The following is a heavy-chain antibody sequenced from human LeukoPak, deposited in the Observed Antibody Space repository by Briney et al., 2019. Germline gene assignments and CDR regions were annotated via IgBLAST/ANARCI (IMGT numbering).Heavy chain of an antibody. J-gene: IGHJ6*04. CDR1: GFTFDDYA. Sequence: GGSLRLSCAASGFTFDDYAMHWVRQAPGKGLEWVSGISWNSGSIGYADSVKGRFTTSRDNAKNSLYLQMNSLRAEDTAVYYCARDRGFGQADVWGKGTTVTVSS. CDR3: ARDRGFGQADV. V-gene: IGHV3-9*01. D-gene: IGHD3-10*01. CDR2: ISWNSGSI.